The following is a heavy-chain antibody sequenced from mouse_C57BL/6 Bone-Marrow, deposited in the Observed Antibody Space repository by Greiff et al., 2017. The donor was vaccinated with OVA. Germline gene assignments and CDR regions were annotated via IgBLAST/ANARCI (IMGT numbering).Heavy chain of an antibody. CDR1: GYTFTDYE. CDR3: TSSHYYGSRYFDY. J-gene: IGHJ2*01. Sequence: VQLQQSGAELVRPGASVTLSCKASGYTFTDYEMHWVKQTPVHGLEWIGAIDPETGGTAYNQKFKGKAILTADKSSSTAYMELRSLTSEDSAVYYGTSSHYYGSRYFDYWGQGTTLTVSS. CDR2: IDPETGGT. V-gene: IGHV1-15*01. D-gene: IGHD1-1*01.